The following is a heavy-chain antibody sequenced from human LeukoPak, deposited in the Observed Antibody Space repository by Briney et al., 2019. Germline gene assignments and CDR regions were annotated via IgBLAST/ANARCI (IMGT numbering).Heavy chain of an antibody. V-gene: IGHV3-21*01. D-gene: IGHD2-15*01. J-gene: IGHJ4*02. CDR2: ISSSSSYI. CDR3: ARGGYCSGGSCYRFDY. Sequence: GGSLRLSCAASGFTFSSYSMNWVRQAPGKGLEWVSSISSSSSYIYCADSVEGRFTISRDNAKNSLYLQMNSLRAEDTAVYYCARGGYCSGGSCYRFDYWGQGTLVTVSS. CDR1: GFTFSSYS.